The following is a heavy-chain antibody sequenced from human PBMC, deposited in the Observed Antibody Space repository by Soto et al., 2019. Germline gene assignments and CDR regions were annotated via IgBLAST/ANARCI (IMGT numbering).Heavy chain of an antibody. Sequence: GGSLRLSCAASGFTFSSYGMHWVRQAPGKGLEWVAVISYDGSNKYYADSVKGRFTISRDNSKNTLYLQMNSLRAEDTAVYYCAKDQGDTIFGVVISRHLNFDYWGQGTLVTVSS. D-gene: IGHD3-3*01. CDR1: GFTFSSYG. V-gene: IGHV3-30*18. CDR2: ISYDGSNK. CDR3: AKDQGDTIFGVVISRHLNFDY. J-gene: IGHJ4*02.